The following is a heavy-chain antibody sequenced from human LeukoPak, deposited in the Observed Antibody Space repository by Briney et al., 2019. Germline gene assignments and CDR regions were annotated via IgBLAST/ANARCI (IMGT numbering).Heavy chain of an antibody. V-gene: IGHV3-23*01. D-gene: IGHD3-22*01. J-gene: IGHJ4*02. Sequence: GGTLTLSCVTSGFIFRTYSMTWVRQAPGKGPEWVSIISNSGDATFYADSVKGRFTISRDNSKNTVYLQMDSLRVEDTAVYYCAKLLYYYDSSQPYWGQGTLVTVSS. CDR1: GFIFRTYS. CDR3: AKLLYYYDSSQPY. CDR2: ISNSGDAT.